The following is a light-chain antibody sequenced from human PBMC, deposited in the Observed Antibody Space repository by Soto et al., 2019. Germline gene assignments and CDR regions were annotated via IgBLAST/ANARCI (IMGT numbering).Light chain of an antibody. CDR3: QQSYTTPRT. V-gene: IGKV1-39*01. J-gene: IGKJ1*01. CDR1: QSISSY. Sequence: DIQVTQSPSSLSASVGDRVTITCRASQSISSYLNWYQQQPGKAPTLLIYAASTLQSGVPSRFSGSGSGTDFTLTISSLQPGDFATYYCQQSYTTPRTFGQGTKVDIK. CDR2: AAS.